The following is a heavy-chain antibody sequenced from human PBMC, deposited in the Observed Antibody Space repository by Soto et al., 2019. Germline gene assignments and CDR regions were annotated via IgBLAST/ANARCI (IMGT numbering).Heavy chain of an antibody. D-gene: IGHD3-22*01. Sequence: PGESLKISCQASGYSFASYWITWVRQMPGRGLEWMGRIDPSDSYTSYRPSFQGHVTISADKSIRTAYLQWNSLKASDTAMYFCASGRDSSSSYGMDVWGQGTTVTVSS. CDR3: ASGRDSSSSYGMDV. J-gene: IGHJ6*02. CDR2: IDPSDSYT. V-gene: IGHV5-10-1*01. CDR1: GYSFASYW.